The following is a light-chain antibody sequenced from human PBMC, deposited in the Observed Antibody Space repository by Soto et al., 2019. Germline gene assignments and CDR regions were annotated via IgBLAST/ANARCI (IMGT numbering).Light chain of an antibody. Sequence: DIQMTQSPSTLSASVGDTVTVTCRASQSVSGWLAWYQQKPGEAPKLLIYDASALPRGVPSRFSGSGSGTKFTLTIASMQPDEFATYYCQEYETFSGTFGPGTKVDIK. CDR3: QEYETFSGT. V-gene: IGKV1-5*01. CDR1: QSVSGW. CDR2: DAS. J-gene: IGKJ1*01.